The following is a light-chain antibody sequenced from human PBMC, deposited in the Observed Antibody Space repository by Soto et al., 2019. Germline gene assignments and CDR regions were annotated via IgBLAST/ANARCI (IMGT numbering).Light chain of an antibody. V-gene: IGKV1-5*03. Sequence: DIQMTQSPSTLSASVGDRVTITCRASQSISSWLAWYQQKPGKAPKLLIYKASSLESGVPSSFSGSGSGTEFTHTISSREPDDCATHTCQDFNSYSPRMFGLGTKVEI. CDR1: QSISSW. CDR3: QDFNSYSPRM. J-gene: IGKJ1*01. CDR2: KAS.